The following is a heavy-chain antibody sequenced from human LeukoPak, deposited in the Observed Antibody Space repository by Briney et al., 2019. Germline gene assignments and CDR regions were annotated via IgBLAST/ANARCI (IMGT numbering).Heavy chain of an antibody. V-gene: IGHV3-23*05. J-gene: IGHJ4*02. Sequence: GGSLRLSCAASGFTFSSYAMTWVRQAPGKGLEWVSGISKSGNNTYYADSVAGRLTIPRDNSKNTLYLQMNSLRADDTAVYYCATAVTTGRAEHYWGQGTLVTVSS. D-gene: IGHD4-17*01. CDR2: ISKSGNNT. CDR1: GFTFSSYA. CDR3: ATAVTTGRAEHY.